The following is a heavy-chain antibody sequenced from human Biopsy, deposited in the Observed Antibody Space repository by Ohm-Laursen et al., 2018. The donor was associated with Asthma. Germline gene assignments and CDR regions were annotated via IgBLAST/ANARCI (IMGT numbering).Heavy chain of an antibody. CDR3: ARGDSSNWSHYYFDY. D-gene: IGHD3-22*01. CDR2: IYSGGTS. CDR1: GFAVSRDY. Sequence: GSLRLSCAASGFAVSRDYMFWVRQAPGKGLAWVSVIYSGGTSHPADSVRGRFTISRDYSKNTLYLQMHSLRAEDTAVYYCARGDSSNWSHYYFDYWGQGTLVTVPS. J-gene: IGHJ4*02. V-gene: IGHV3-53*01.